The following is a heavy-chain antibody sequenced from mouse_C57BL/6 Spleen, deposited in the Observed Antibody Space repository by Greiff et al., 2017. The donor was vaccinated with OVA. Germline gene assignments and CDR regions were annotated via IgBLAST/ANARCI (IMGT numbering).Heavy chain of an antibody. Sequence: QVQLQQPGAELVMPGASVKLSCKASGYTFTSYWMHWVKPRPGHGLEWIGEIDPSDSYTNYNQKFKGKSTLTVDKSSSTAYMQLSSLTSEDSAVYYCARYSNYAMDYWGQGTSVTVSS. CDR1: GYTFTSYW. V-gene: IGHV1-69*01. CDR3: ARYSNYAMDY. CDR2: IDPSDSYT. J-gene: IGHJ4*01.